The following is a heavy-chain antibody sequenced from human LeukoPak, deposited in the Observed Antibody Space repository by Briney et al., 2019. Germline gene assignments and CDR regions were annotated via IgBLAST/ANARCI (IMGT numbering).Heavy chain of an antibody. J-gene: IGHJ4*02. CDR3: ARGDFSYPGY. V-gene: IGHV4-39*01. CDR2: IYYSGST. Sequence: PSETLSLTCTVSGGSISSSSYYWGWIRQPPGKGLEWIGSIYYSGSTYYNPSLKSRVTISVDTSKNQFSLKLSSVTAADTAVYYCARGDFSYPGYWGQGTLVTVSS. D-gene: IGHD1-26*01. CDR1: GGSISSSSYY.